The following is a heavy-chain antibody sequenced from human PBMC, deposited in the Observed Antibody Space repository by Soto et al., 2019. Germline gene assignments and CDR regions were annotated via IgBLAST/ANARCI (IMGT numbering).Heavy chain of an antibody. D-gene: IGHD3-16*01. CDR1: GYTFTRYG. V-gene: IGHV1-18*01. CDR2: INTYNGNT. Sequence: QVQLVQSGAEVKNPGASVKVSCKASGYTFTRYGIGWARQAPGQGLEWMGWINTYNGNTNYAQNVEGRVTLTTDTSTSTAYMEVRSLRSNDTAIYYCAMVDVYVTASPQDVWGQGTTVIVSS. J-gene: IGHJ6*02. CDR3: AMVDVYVTASPQDV.